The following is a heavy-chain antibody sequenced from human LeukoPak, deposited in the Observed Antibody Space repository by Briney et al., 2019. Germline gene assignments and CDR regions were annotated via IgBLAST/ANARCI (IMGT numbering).Heavy chain of an antibody. CDR1: GFTFSSYG. Sequence: GGSLRLSCAASGFTFSSYGMHWVHQAPGKGLEWVAFIRYDVSNKYYADSVKGRFTISRDNSKNTLYLQMNSLRAEDTAAYYCAKLGVDDSSGYYYVTDYWGQGTLVTVSS. V-gene: IGHV3-30*02. D-gene: IGHD3-22*01. CDR3: AKLGVDDSSGYYYVTDY. CDR2: IRYDVSNK. J-gene: IGHJ4*02.